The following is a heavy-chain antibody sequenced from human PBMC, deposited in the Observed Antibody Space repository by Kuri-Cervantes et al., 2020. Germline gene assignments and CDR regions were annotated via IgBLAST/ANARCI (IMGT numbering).Heavy chain of an antibody. CDR1: GFTFSSYW. V-gene: IGHV3-74*01. CDR2: INSDGSST. D-gene: IGHD3-22*01. J-gene: IGHJ4*02. Sequence: GSLRLSCAASGFTFSSYWMHWVRQAPGKGLVWVSRINSDGSSTSYADSVKGRFTISRDNAKNTLYLQMNSLRAEDTAVYYCARDSMPYYYYDSSGYDYWGQGTLVTVSS. CDR3: ARDSMPYYYYDSSGYDY.